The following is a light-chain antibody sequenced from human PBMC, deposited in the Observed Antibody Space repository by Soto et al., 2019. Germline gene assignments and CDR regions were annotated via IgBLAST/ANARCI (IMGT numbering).Light chain of an antibody. Sequence: SYELTQPPSVSVAPGQTATINCGGNNIESKNVHWYQQKPGQAPVVVIYSDRDRPSGIPERFSGSNSGDTATLTIGRVEAGDEADYYCQVGDTGTDQYVFGIGTKLTVL. CDR3: QVGDTGTDQYV. CDR2: SDR. CDR1: NIESKN. V-gene: IGLV3-21*04. J-gene: IGLJ1*01.